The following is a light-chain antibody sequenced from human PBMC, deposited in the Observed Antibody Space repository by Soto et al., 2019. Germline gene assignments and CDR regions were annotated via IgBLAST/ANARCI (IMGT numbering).Light chain of an antibody. CDR3: QQYYTNSWS. V-gene: IGKV4-1*01. J-gene: IGKJ1*01. CDR2: WAS. CDR1: QSVLYSSNSKNY. Sequence: DFVMTQSPDSLAVSLGERATINCKSSQSVLYSSNSKNYLAWYQQKPGQPPKLLIYWASTRVSGFPDRFSGSGSGTDFTLTIRSLQSEDVAVYYCQQYYTNSWSFGQGTNVEIK.